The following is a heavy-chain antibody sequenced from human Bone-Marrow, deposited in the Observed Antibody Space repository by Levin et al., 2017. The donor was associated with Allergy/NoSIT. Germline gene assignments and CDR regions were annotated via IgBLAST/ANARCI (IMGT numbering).Heavy chain of an antibody. CDR1: GTSVTNGEDF. J-gene: IGHJ4*02. Sequence: SETLSLTCAVSGTSVTNGEDFWSWIRQLPGRGLEWVGYISHNQSPTYNPSLKSRVTMSLDTSKNHLSLRLSSVTAAATAVYYCARGKTMFGIFTVFNLKKSFDSWGQGTLVTVSS. CDR3: ARGKTMFGIFTVFNLKKSFDS. V-gene: IGHV4-31*11. D-gene: IGHD3-3*01. CDR2: ISHNQSP.